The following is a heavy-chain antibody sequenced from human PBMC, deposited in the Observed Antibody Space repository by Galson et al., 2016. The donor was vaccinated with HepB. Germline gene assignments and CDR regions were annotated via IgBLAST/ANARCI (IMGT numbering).Heavy chain of an antibody. V-gene: IGHV3-23*01. J-gene: IGHJ4*02. CDR3: AIRGAWSGSYHYCFNQ. CDR1: GFTFHTHG. D-gene: IGHD3-3*01. CDR2: ISGDGTRT. Sequence: SLRLSCAASGFTFHTHGMTWVRQAPGKGLEWVSAISGDGTRTYYADSVRGRFTISRDNSKNTLYLQLNSLRAEDTAVYYCAIRGAWSGSYHYCFNQWGRGTLVTVSS.